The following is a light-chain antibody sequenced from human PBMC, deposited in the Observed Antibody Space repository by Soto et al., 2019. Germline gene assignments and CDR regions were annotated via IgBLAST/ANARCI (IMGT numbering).Light chain of an antibody. J-gene: IGKJ3*01. CDR3: QQFGTSPLVT. Sequence: EIVLTQSPGTLSLSPGERATLSCRASQSVSTKYLAWYQQKPGQAPRLLIHGVSIRATGIPDRFSGSGSGTDFILTISRLESEDFAVYYCQQFGTSPLVTFGPGTKVDIK. CDR1: QSVSTKY. V-gene: IGKV3-20*01. CDR2: GVS.